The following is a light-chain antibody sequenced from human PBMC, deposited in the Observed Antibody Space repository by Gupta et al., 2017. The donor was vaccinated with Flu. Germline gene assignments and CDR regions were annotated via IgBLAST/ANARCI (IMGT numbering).Light chain of an antibody. J-gene: IGKJ3*01. Sequence: TPALCPEERASPSSRASQSFSSSYLACHQQNPGQAPRLLIYDASSRATGIPDRFSGSASGTEFTLTISRLEPEDVAGYYCQQESSSPLTFGHGTKVDIK. CDR1: QSFSSSY. V-gene: IGKV3-20*01. CDR2: DAS. CDR3: QQESSSPLT.